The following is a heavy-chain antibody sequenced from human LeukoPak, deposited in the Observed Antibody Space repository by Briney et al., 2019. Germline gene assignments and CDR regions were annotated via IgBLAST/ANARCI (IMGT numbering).Heavy chain of an antibody. CDR3: ARASCSGDNCYYFDY. Sequence: SETLSLTCTVSGDSISTYYWSWIRQPAGKGREWIGRIYISGSTNYNPSLKSRVTMSVDTSKNQFSLKLSSVTAADTAVYYCARASCSGDNCYYFDYWGQGTPVTVSS. V-gene: IGHV4-4*07. J-gene: IGHJ4*02. CDR1: GDSISTYY. CDR2: IYISGST. D-gene: IGHD2-15*01.